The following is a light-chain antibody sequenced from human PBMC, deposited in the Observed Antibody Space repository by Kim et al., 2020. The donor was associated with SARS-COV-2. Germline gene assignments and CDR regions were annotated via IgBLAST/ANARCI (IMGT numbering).Light chain of an antibody. V-gene: IGKV3-20*01. Sequence: LFPGERVTLSCRASQSVTSTFLAWYQHKPGQVPRLLIYGASNRATGIPDRFSGSGSGTDFTLTISRLEPEDFAVYYCQQYGTSPYTFGQGTKLEI. CDR2: GAS. J-gene: IGKJ2*01. CDR3: QQYGTSPYT. CDR1: QSVTSTF.